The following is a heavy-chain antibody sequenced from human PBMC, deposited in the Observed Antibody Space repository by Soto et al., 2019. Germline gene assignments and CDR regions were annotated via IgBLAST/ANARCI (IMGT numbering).Heavy chain of an antibody. CDR2: IYTQRDY. V-gene: IGHV4-4*07. J-gene: IGHJ6*02. CDR1: GGSIRSNY. D-gene: IGHD1-26*01. Sequence: SETLSLTCTVSGGSIRSNYWSWIRQSAERGLEWIGRIYTQRDYQYNPSLKNRVTMSVDTSNSQFSLKLSSVTAADTAVYYCARGSGSLRYYYGMDVWGQGTTVTVSS. CDR3: ARGSGSLRYYYGMDV.